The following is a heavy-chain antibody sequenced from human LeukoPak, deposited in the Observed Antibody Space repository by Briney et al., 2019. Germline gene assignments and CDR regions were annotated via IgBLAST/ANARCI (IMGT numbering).Heavy chain of an antibody. V-gene: IGHV4-4*02. CDR1: GGSISSSNW. Sequence: SETLSLTCAVSGGSISSSNWWSWVRQPPGKGLEWIGEIYHSGSTNYNPSLKSRVTISVDKSKSQFSLKLSSATAADTGVYYCARVRTDYYGSGSYYRCYYYGMDVWGKGTTVTVSS. CDR2: IYHSGST. J-gene: IGHJ6*04. CDR3: ARVRTDYYGSGSYYRCYYYGMDV. D-gene: IGHD3-10*01.